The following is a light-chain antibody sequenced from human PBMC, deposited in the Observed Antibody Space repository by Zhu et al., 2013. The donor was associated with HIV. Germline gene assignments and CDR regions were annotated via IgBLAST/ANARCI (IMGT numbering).Light chain of an antibody. Sequence: DIQLTQSPSFLSASVGDRVTITCRASQGISSYLAWYQQKPGKAPNLLIYDASTLASGVPSRFSGSGSGTDFTLTISSLQPEDFATYYCQQSYSTPWTFGQGTKVEIK. V-gene: IGKV1-39*01. CDR2: DAS. CDR1: QGISSY. J-gene: IGKJ1*01. CDR3: QQSYSTPWT.